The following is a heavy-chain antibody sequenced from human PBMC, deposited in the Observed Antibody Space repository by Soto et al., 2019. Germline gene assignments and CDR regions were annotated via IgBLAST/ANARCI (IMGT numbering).Heavy chain of an antibody. CDR2: INHSGST. V-gene: IGHV4-34*01. J-gene: IGHJ4*02. Sequence: SETLSLTCAVYGGSCSGYYWSWIRQPPGKGLEWIGEINHSGSTNYNPSLKSRFTISADTSISTAYLQWSSLKASDTAMYYCACQFVSGYRGYEQFPASDYWGQGTQVTVSS. D-gene: IGHD5-12*01. CDR1: GGSCSGYY. CDR3: ACQFVSGYRGYEQFPASDY.